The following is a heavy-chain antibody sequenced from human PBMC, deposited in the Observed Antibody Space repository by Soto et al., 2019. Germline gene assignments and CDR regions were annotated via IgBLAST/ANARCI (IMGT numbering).Heavy chain of an antibody. CDR3: ARWAKLTTVTSLYGMDV. V-gene: IGHV1-18*04. Sequence: ASVKVSCKASGYTFTSYGISWVRQAPGQGLEWMGWISAYNGNTNYAQKLQGRVTMTTDTSTSTAYMELRSLRSDDTAVYYCARWAKLTTVTSLYGMDVWGRGTTVTV. J-gene: IGHJ6*02. D-gene: IGHD4-4*01. CDR2: ISAYNGNT. CDR1: GYTFTSYG.